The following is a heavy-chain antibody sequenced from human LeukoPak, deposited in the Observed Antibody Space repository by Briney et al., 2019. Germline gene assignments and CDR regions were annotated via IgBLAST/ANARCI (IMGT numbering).Heavy chain of an antibody. Sequence: PSETLSLTCAVYGGSFSGYYWSWIRQPPGKGLEWIGEINHSGSTNYNPSLKSRVTISVDTSKNQFSLKLSSVTAADTAVYYCARDHRLTGDYAWYHLDYWGQGTLVTVSS. D-gene: IGHD3-16*01. CDR2: INHSGST. V-gene: IGHV4-34*01. CDR3: ARDHRLTGDYAWYHLDY. J-gene: IGHJ4*02. CDR1: GGSFSGYY.